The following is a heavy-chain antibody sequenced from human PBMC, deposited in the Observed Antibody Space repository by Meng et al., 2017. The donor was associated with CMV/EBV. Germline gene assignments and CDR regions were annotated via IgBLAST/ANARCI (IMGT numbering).Heavy chain of an antibody. D-gene: IGHD3-22*01. CDR3: ARVISLDYYYDSSGYYRDY. CDR2: ISSSSYI. J-gene: IGHJ4*02. CDR1: GFTFSSYS. V-gene: IGHV3-21*01. Sequence: GGSLRLSCAASGFTFSSYSMNWVRQAPGKGLEWVSSISSSSYIYYADSVKGRFTISRDNAKNSLYLQMNSLRAEDTAVYYCARVISLDYYYDSSGYYRDYWGQGTLVTVSS.